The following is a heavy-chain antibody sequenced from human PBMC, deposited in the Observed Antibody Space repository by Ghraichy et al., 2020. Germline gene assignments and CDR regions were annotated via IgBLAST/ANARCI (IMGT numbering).Heavy chain of an antibody. CDR3: AKIDDY. CDR1: GFIFDSYW. V-gene: IGHV3-7*03. CDR2: IKQDGSEK. J-gene: IGHJ4*02. Sequence: GGSLRLSCAVSGFIFDSYWMTWVRQAPGKGLEWVAKIKQDGSEKYYVDSVKGRFTISRDNAKNSLYLQMDSLRPEDTAIYYCAKIDDYWGQGTLVTVSS. D-gene: IGHD3-9*01.